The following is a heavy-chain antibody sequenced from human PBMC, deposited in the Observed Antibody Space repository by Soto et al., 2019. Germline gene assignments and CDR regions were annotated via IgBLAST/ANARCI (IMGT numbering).Heavy chain of an antibody. CDR2: IYYSGST. Sequence: QVQLQESGPGLVKPSETLSLTCTVSGGSISSYYWSWIRQPPGKGLEWIGYIYYSGSTKYNPSRQSRGSISGDTSKNQFSLKLRSVTGADTAVYSCARHHDSWGQGTLVTVAS. J-gene: IGHJ4*02. CDR3: ARHHDS. CDR1: GGSISSYY. V-gene: IGHV4-59*08.